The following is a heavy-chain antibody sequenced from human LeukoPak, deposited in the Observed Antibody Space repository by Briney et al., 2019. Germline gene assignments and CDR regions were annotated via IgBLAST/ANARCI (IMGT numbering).Heavy chain of an antibody. Sequence: PSETLSLTCTVSGGSISSSSYYWGWIRQPPGKGLEWIGRIYYSGSTYYNPSLKSRVTISVDTSKNQFSLKLSSVTAADTAVYYCARGPPITMVRGEYFDYWGQGTLVTVSS. D-gene: IGHD3-10*01. CDR1: GGSISSSSYY. CDR3: ARGPPITMVRGEYFDY. J-gene: IGHJ4*02. CDR2: IYYSGST. V-gene: IGHV4-39*07.